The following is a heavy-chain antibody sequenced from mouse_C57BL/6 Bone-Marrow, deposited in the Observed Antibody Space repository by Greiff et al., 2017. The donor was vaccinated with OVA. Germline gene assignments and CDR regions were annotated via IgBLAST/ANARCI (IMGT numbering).Heavy chain of an antibody. CDR1: GFTFSDYG. D-gene: IGHD4-1*01. CDR3: ARPLTGTWFAY. J-gene: IGHJ3*01. CDR2: ISSGSSTI. V-gene: IGHV5-17*01. Sequence: EVKLMESGGGLVKPGGSLKLSCAASGFTFSDYGMHWVRQAPEKGLEWVAYISSGSSTIYYADTVKGRFTISRDNAKNTLFLQMTSLRSEDTAMYYCARPLTGTWFAYWGQGTLVTVSA.